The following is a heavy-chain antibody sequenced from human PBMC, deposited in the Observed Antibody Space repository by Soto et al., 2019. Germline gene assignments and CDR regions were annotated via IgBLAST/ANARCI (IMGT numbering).Heavy chain of an antibody. Sequence: PGGSLRLSCAAAGCTISNYSVNWVRQAPGKGLEWVSYISSSSSTIYYADSVKGRFTISKDNAKNSLYLQMNSLRAEDTAVYYCARERSSSPLDYWGQGTLVTVSS. CDR1: GCTISNYS. CDR2: ISSSSSTI. D-gene: IGHD6-6*01. J-gene: IGHJ4*02. V-gene: IGHV3-48*01. CDR3: ARERSSSPLDY.